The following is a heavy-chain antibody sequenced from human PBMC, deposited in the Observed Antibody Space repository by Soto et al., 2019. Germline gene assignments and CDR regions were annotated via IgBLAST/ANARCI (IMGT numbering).Heavy chain of an antibody. D-gene: IGHD1-1*01. CDR1: GGSISSYY. J-gene: IGHJ6*02. Sequence: QVQLQESGPGLAKPSETLSLTCTVSGGSISSYYWNWIRQPPGKGLEWIGYISYSGSTSYNPSLKSRVTISLDTSKNQFSLKLSSVTAADTAVYYCAREGTTVDSYYYYGMDVWGQGTTVTVSS. CDR2: ISYSGST. CDR3: AREGTTVDSYYYYGMDV. V-gene: IGHV4-59*01.